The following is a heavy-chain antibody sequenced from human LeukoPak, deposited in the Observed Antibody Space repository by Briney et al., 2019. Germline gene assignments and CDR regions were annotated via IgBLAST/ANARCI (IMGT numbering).Heavy chain of an antibody. CDR3: AKGTHQTMKLYGDYPEPFDY. CDR2: ISWNSGSI. V-gene: IGHV3-9*01. Sequence: PGGSLRLSCAASGFTFDDYAMHWVRQAPGKGLEWVSGISWNSGSIGYADSVKGRFTISRDNAKNSLYLQMNSLRAEDTALYYCAKGTHQTMKLYGDYPEPFDYWGQGTLVTVSS. D-gene: IGHD4-17*01. CDR1: GFTFDDYA. J-gene: IGHJ4*02.